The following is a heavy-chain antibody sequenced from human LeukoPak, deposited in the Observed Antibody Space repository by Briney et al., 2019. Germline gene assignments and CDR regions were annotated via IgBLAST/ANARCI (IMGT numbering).Heavy chain of an antibody. CDR3: ARGHYYGAFDI. Sequence: ASVKVPCKASGYTFTSYGINWVRQAPGQGLEWMGWISGYNVNTNYAQKVQGRVTMTTDTSTSTAYMELRSLSSDDTAVYYCARGHYYGAFDIWGQGTMVTVSS. CDR1: GYTFTSYG. D-gene: IGHD3-16*01. J-gene: IGHJ3*02. CDR2: ISGYNVNT. V-gene: IGHV1-18*01.